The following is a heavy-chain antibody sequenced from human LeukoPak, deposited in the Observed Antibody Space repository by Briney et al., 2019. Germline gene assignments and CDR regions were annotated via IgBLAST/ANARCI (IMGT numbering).Heavy chain of an antibody. D-gene: IGHD3-22*01. J-gene: IGHJ4*02. CDR3: ARGSYYYDSSGYHYFDY. V-gene: IGHV1-69*13. CDR2: IIPIFGTA. Sequence: ASVSVSCKASGGTFSSYAISWVRQAPGQGLEWMGGIIPIFGTANYAQKFQGRVTITADESTSTAYMELSSLRSEDTAVYYCARGSYYYDSSGYHYFDYWGQGTLVTVSS. CDR1: GGTFSSYA.